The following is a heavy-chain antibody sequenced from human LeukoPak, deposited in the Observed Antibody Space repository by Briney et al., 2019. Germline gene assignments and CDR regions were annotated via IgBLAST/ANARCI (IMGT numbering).Heavy chain of an antibody. J-gene: IGHJ4*02. CDR3: AGSSSSWYFDY. CDR2: INPNSGGT. CDR1: GYTLTELS. D-gene: IGHD6-13*01. Sequence: ASVKVSCKVSGYTLTELSMHWVRQAPGQGLEWMGWINPNSGGTNYAQKFQGRVTMTRDTSISTAYMELSRLRSDDTAVYYCAGSSSSWYFDYWGQGTLVTVSS. V-gene: IGHV1-2*02.